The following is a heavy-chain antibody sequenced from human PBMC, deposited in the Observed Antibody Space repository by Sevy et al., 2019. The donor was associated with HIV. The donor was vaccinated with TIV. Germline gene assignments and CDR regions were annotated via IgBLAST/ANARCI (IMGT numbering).Heavy chain of an antibody. Sequence: GGSLRLSCAASGFTFSTYSMNWVRQAPGKGLEWVSCISSSSRYIYYADSLKGRFTVSRDNAKNSLYLQMNSLRAEDTAVYYCARVCRDVCKEGDYWGQGTLVTVSS. D-gene: IGHD2-15*01. CDR2: ISSSSRYI. CDR1: GFTFSTYS. CDR3: ARVCRDVCKEGDY. V-gene: IGHV3-21*01. J-gene: IGHJ4*02.